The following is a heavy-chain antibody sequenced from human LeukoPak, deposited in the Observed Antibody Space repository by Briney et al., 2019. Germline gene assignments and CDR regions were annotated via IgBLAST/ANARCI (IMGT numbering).Heavy chain of an antibody. J-gene: IGHJ4*02. V-gene: IGHV3-23*01. CDR2: ISGSGGYT. Sequence: GGSLRLSCAASGFTFSNYAMSWVRQAPGMGLEWVSAISGSGGYTSYTASVKGRFTISRDNSKNTLFLHMNSLRAEDTAVYYCAKDRNDYYDSSGSDYWGQGTLVTVSS. CDR1: GFTFSNYA. D-gene: IGHD3-22*01. CDR3: AKDRNDYYDSSGSDY.